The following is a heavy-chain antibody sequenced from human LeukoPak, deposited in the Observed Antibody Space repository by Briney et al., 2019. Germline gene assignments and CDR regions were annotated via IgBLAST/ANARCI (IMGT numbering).Heavy chain of an antibody. CDR3: ARGVVGATRRPRYYYYYMDV. V-gene: IGHV4-59*12. CDR2: ISYSGGT. D-gene: IGHD1-26*01. CDR1: SGSISSYY. J-gene: IGHJ6*03. Sequence: PSETLSLTCTVSSGSISSYYWSWIRQPPGKGLEWLGYISYSGGTNYNPSLKSRVTISIDTSKNQFSLKLSSVTAADTAVYYCARGVVGATRRPRYYYYYMDVWGKGTTVTVSS.